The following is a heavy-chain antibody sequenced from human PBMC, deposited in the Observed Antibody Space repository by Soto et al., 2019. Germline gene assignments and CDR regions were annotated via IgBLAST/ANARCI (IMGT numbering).Heavy chain of an antibody. D-gene: IGHD6-19*01. J-gene: IGHJ4*02. CDR2: VSHDGRNT. CDR3: AKGRRQWLVTSDFNY. Sequence: VQLVESGGGVVQPGRSLRLSCAASGFTFSDYGMHWVRQAPGKGLEWVAGVSHDGRNTHYADSVKGRFTISRDSSKNTVSLEMTSLRAENTAVYYCAKGRRQWLVTSDFNYWGQGARVTVSS. CDR1: GFTFSDYG. V-gene: IGHV3-30*18.